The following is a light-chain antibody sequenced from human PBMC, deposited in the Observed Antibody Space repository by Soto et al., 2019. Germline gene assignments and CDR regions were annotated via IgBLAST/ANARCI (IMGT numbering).Light chain of an antibody. J-gene: IGKJ4*01. CDR2: FAS. CDR1: QSVSNN. V-gene: IGKV3-15*01. CDR3: QQYNKWPLT. Sequence: EIVMTQSPATLSVSPGERATLSCRASQSVSNNSAWYQQKPGQAPRLLIYFASTRATGIPARFSGSGSGTEFTLTISSLQSEDFAVYYCQQYNKWPLTFGGGTKVETK.